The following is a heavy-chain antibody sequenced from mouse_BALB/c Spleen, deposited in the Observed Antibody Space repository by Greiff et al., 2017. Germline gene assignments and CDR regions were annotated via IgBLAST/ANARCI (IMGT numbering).Heavy chain of an antibody. J-gene: IGHJ4*01. CDR1: GYTFTSYY. Sequence: QVQLQQPGAELVKPGASVKLSCKASGYTFTSYYMYWVKQRPGQGLEWIGEINPSNGGTNFNEKYKSKATLTVDKSSSTAYMQLSSLTSEDSAVYYCTRCEITGNAMDYWGQGTSVTVSS. CDR3: TRCEITGNAMDY. CDR2: INPSNGGT. V-gene: IGHV1S81*02. D-gene: IGHD4-1*01.